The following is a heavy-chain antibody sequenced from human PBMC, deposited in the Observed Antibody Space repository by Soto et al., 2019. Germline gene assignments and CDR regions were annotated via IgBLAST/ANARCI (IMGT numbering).Heavy chain of an antibody. V-gene: IGHV1-69*08. J-gene: IGHJ5*02. CDR2: IIPILGIA. D-gene: IGHD3-9*01. CDR3: AREPYDILTGYYGGDWGFDP. Sequence: QVQLVQSAAEVKKPGSSVKVSCKASGGTFSSYTISWVRQAPGQGLEWMGRIIPILGIANYAQKFQGRVTITADKSTSTAYMELSSLRSEDTAVYYCAREPYDILTGYYGGDWGFDPWGQGTLVTVSS. CDR1: GGTFSSYT.